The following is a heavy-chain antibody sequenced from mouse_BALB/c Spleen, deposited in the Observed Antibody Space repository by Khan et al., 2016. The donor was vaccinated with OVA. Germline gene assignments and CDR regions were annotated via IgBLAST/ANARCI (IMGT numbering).Heavy chain of an antibody. Sequence: DLVKPGASVKLSCKASGYTFTSYWINWIKQRPGQGLEWIGRISPGSGTPYYNEMFKGKATLTVDTSSSTAYIQLSSLSSEDSAVYFSATENYYGSSHYAMDYWGQGTSVTVSS. V-gene: IGHV1S41*01. CDR2: ISPGSGTP. CDR3: ATENYYGSSHYAMDY. J-gene: IGHJ4*01. CDR1: GYTFTSYW. D-gene: IGHD1-1*01.